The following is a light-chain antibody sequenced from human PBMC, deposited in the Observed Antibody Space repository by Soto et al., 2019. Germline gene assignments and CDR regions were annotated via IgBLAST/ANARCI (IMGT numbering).Light chain of an antibody. CDR3: QHYYNTPLT. CDR2: WAS. Sequence: DIVMTQSPDSLAVSLGERATINCKSSQSILYSSNNKNYLAWYQQKPGEPPKLLIYWASTRESGVPDRFSGSGSGTDFTLTISSLQAEDVALYYCQHYYNTPLTFGGGTKVEIK. V-gene: IGKV4-1*01. CDR1: QSILYSSNNKNY. J-gene: IGKJ4*01.